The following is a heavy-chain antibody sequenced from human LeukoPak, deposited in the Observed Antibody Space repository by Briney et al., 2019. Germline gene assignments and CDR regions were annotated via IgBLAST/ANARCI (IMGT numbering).Heavy chain of an antibody. CDR2: ISSSGSTI. Sequence: GGSLRLSCAASGFTFSSYEMNWVRQAPGKGLEWVSYISSSGSTIYYADPVKGRFTISRDNAKNSLYLQMNSLRAEDSAVYYCARDKEYSYGYEDYWGQGTLVTVSS. CDR3: ARDKEYSYGYEDY. CDR1: GFTFSSYE. D-gene: IGHD5-18*01. V-gene: IGHV3-48*03. J-gene: IGHJ4*02.